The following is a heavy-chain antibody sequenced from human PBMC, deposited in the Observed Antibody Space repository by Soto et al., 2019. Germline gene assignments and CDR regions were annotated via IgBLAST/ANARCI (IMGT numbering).Heavy chain of an antibody. V-gene: IGHV3-7*01. CDR3: ARDSAYCRSTSCYLSYYYYMDV. J-gene: IGHJ6*03. Sequence: EVQVVESGGGLVQPGGSLRLSCAAFGFTFSNHWMTWVRQAPGKGLEWVANIKQDGSEKYYVDSVKGRFTLSRDNAKNSLYLQMNSLRAEDTAVYYCARDSAYCRSTSCYLSYYYYMDVWGKGTTVTVSS. CDR2: IKQDGSEK. D-gene: IGHD2-2*01. CDR1: GFTFSNHW.